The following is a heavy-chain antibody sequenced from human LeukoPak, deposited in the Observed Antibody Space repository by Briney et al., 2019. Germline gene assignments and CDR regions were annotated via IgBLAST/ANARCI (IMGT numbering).Heavy chain of an antibody. Sequence: GASVKVSCKASGYSFTSHYMHWVRQAPGQGLEWMGWINPNSGGTNYAQKFQGRVTMTRDTSISTAYMELSRLRSDDTAVYYCARESESGSYDYWGQGTLVTVSS. CDR2: INPNSGGT. CDR1: GYSFTSHY. D-gene: IGHD1-26*01. CDR3: ARESESGSYDY. V-gene: IGHV1-2*02. J-gene: IGHJ4*02.